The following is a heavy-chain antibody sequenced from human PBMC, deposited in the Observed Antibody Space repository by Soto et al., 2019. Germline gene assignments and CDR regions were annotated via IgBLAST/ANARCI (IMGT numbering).Heavy chain of an antibody. CDR2: ISAYNGNT. CDR3: ARDPSPAQFDY. Sequence: GASVKVSCKASGYTFTSYGISWVRQAPGQGLEWMGWISAYNGNTNYAQKLQGRVTMTTDTSTSTAYMELRSPTSYDTAVYYCARDPSPAQFDYWGQGTLVTVSS. D-gene: IGHD2-2*01. CDR1: GYTFTSYG. J-gene: IGHJ4*02. V-gene: IGHV1-18*04.